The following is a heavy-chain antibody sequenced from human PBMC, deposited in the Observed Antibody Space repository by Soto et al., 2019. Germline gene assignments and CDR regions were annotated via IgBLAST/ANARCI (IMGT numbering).Heavy chain of an antibody. CDR1: GFTFSSYE. D-gene: IGHD3-10*02. CDR3: IMLGESVDY. V-gene: IGHV3-48*03. CDR2: ISSSGSTI. Sequence: GGSLRLSCAASGFTFSSYEMNWVRQAPGKGLEWVSYISSSGSTIYYADSVKGRFTISRDNAKNSLYLQMNSLRAEDTAVYYCIMLGESVDYWGQGTLVTVSS. J-gene: IGHJ4*02.